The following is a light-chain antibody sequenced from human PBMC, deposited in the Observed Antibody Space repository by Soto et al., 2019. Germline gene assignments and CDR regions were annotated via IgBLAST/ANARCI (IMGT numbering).Light chain of an antibody. CDR3: QQYNSYSWT. J-gene: IGKJ1*01. CDR1: QSISSW. V-gene: IGKV1-5*03. Sequence: DIQMTQSPSTLSASVGDRVTITCRASQSISSWLAWYQQKPGKAPKLLICKASSLESGVPSRFSGSGSGTEFTLTISSLQPDDFATYYCQQYNSYSWTFGQGTEVEIK. CDR2: KAS.